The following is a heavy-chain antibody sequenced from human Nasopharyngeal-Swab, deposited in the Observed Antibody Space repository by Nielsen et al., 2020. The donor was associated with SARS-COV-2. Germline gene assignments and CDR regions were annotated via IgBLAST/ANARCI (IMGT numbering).Heavy chain of an antibody. V-gene: IGHV4-39*02. J-gene: IGHJ4*02. Sequence: SETLSLTCTVSGGSISSSSYYWGWIRQPPGKGLEWIGYIYYSGSTYYNPSLESRVPMSVDTSKNHFSLKVSSVTAADTAVYYCARVPSDYGDPAGFDYWGQGILVTVSS. CDR1: GGSISSSSYY. CDR2: IYYSGST. CDR3: ARVPSDYGDPAGFDY. D-gene: IGHD4-17*01.